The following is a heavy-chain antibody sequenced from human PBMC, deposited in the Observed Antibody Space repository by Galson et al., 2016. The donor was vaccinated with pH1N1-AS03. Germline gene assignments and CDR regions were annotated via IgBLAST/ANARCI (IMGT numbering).Heavy chain of an antibody. CDR2: INSITGDT. CDR3: AREILTVTKSFDD. Sequence: SVKVSCKASGYTFTAYYINWVRQAPGQGLEWVGCINSITGDTDYAQKFEGLVTMTRDKSISTVYMELSRLRPDDSAEYYCAREILTVTKSFDDWGQGTAVIVSS. CDR1: GYTFTAYY. J-gene: IGHJ4*02. D-gene: IGHD1-14*01. V-gene: IGHV1-2*04.